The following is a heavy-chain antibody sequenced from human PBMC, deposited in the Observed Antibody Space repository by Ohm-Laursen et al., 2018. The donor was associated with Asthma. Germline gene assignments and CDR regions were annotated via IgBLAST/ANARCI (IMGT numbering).Heavy chain of an antibody. CDR3: ARDRRRYCSSTSCPNYYYYYGMDV. Sequence: SLRLSCAASGFTFDDYAMHWVRQAPGKGLEWVSGISWISGSIGYADSVKGRFTISRDNAKNSLYLQMNSLRSEDTAVYYCARDRRRYCSSTSCPNYYYYYGMDVWGQGTTVTVSS. J-gene: IGHJ6*02. CDR2: ISWISGSI. D-gene: IGHD2-2*01. V-gene: IGHV3-9*01. CDR1: GFTFDDYA.